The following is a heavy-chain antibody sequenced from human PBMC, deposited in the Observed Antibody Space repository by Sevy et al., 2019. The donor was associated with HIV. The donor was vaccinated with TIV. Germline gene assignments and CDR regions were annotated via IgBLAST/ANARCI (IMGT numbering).Heavy chain of an antibody. V-gene: IGHV3-21*01. J-gene: IGHJ3*01. CDR3: ARATGTETLDAFDV. D-gene: IGHD1-1*01. CDR1: GFTFSVYA. Sequence: GGSLRLSCAASGFTFSVYAMNWVRQAPGKGLEWVSSISGPYNSVNYGGSVQGRFTISRDNVKNSLFLQMNSLKAEDTAVYYCARATGTETLDAFDVWGQGTLVTVSS. CDR2: ISGPYNSV.